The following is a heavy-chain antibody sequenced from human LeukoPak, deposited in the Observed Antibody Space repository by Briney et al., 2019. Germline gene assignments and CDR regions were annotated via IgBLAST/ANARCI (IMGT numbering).Heavy chain of an antibody. D-gene: IGHD1-26*01. Sequence: GGSLRLSCAASGFTFSTYAMSWVRQGPGKGLEWASSISDSGASTYYADSVKGRFTISRDNSKNTVYLQMNSLTVGDTAVYFCARGGGSQFHSWGQGTLVTVSS. J-gene: IGHJ4*02. CDR1: GFTFSTYA. CDR2: ISDSGAST. CDR3: ARGGGSQFHS. V-gene: IGHV3-23*01.